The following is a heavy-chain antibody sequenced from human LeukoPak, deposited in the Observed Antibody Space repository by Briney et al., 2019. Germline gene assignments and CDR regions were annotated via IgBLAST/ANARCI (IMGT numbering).Heavy chain of an antibody. J-gene: IGHJ3*02. Sequence: ASVKVSCKASGHTFTGYYMHWVRQAPGQGLEWMGWIHPNSGGTDYPQKFQGRVTMTRDTSITTVYMELSSLRSDDTAVYYCARVMGWNYIPNPRDAFDIWGRGTMVTVSS. D-gene: IGHD1-7*01. CDR2: IHPNSGGT. CDR1: GHTFTGYY. V-gene: IGHV1-2*02. CDR3: ARVMGWNYIPNPRDAFDI.